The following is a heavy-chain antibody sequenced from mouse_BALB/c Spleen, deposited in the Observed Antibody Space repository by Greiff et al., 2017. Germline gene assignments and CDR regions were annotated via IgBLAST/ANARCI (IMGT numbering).Heavy chain of an antibody. Sequence: VQLQQPGAELVKPGASVKLSCKASGYTFTSYWMHWVKQRPGQGLEWIGEINPSNGRTNYNEKFKSKATLTADKSSSTAYMQLSSLTSEDSAVYYCASGTRDWGQGTTLTVSS. CDR2: INPSNGRT. J-gene: IGHJ2*01. V-gene: IGHV1S81*02. D-gene: IGHD3-3*01. CDR1: GYTFTSYW. CDR3: ASGTRD.